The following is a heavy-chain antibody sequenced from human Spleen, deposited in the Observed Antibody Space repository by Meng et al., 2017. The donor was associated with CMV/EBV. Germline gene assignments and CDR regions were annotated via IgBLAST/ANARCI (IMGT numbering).Heavy chain of an antibody. D-gene: IGHD3-22*01. V-gene: IGHV3-7*01. J-gene: IGHJ4*02. CDR2: INKKGSER. CDR1: GFNFGSHD. CDR3: ARVEKYDITGYYRPFDL. Sequence: GGSLKISCAASGFNFGSHDLCWVRQAPGKGLEWVANINKKGSERNYVDSVKGRFTISRDSAKNSLSLQMESLRAEDTAVYYCARVEKYDITGYYRPFDLWGLGTLVTVSS.